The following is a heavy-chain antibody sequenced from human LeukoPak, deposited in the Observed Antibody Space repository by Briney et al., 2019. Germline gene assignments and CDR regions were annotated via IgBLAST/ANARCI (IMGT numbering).Heavy chain of an antibody. CDR3: ARNSMVRGVILGYYYYGMDV. V-gene: IGHV1-8*02. CDR1: GYTFTSYD. D-gene: IGHD3-10*01. Sequence: GASVKVSCKASGYTFTSYDINWVRQATGQGLEWMGWMNPNSGNTGYAQKFQGRVTMTRNTSISTAYMELSSLRSEDTAVYYCARNSMVRGVILGYYYYGMDVWGQGTTVTVSS. J-gene: IGHJ6*02. CDR2: MNPNSGNT.